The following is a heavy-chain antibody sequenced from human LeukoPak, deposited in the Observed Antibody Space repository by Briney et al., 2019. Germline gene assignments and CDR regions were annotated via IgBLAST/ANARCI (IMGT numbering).Heavy chain of an antibody. CDR1: GFTFSSYA. V-gene: IGHV3-23*01. J-gene: IGHJ4*02. D-gene: IGHD5-18*01. CDR3: AKCRGYSYGYDFDY. Sequence: GGSLRLSCAASGFTFSSYAMSWVRQAPGKGLEWVSAISGSGGSTYYADSVKGRFTISRDNSKNTLYLQMNSRRAEDTAVYYCAKCRGYSYGYDFDYWGQGTLVTVSS. CDR2: ISGSGGST.